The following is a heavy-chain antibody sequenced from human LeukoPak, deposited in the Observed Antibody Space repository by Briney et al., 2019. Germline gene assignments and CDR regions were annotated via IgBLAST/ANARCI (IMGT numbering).Heavy chain of an antibody. CDR3: AKAAGRGYNYGDYFDY. V-gene: IGHV3-23*01. CDR1: GFTFSNSA. CDR2: ISGSGGGT. Sequence: GGSLRLSCAASGFTFSNSAMSWVRQAPGKGLEWVSAISGSGGGTYYADSVKGRFTISRDNSKNTLYVQMNSLRAADTAVYYCAKAAGRGYNYGDYFDYWGQGTLITVSS. J-gene: IGHJ4*02. D-gene: IGHD5-18*01.